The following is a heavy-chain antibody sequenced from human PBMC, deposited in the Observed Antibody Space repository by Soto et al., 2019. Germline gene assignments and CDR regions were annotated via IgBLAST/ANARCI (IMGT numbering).Heavy chain of an antibody. J-gene: IGHJ3*02. CDR3: ARAKAVVIAALDI. Sequence: PGGSLRLSCAAPGFTFNNSAMTWVRQAPGQGLQWVASVSDNGGSRGGTYYADSVKGRFTISRDNSKNTLYLQLDSLTGADTAVYYCARAKAVVIAALDIWGQGTMVTVSS. V-gene: IGHV3-23*01. CDR2: VSDNGGSRGGT. CDR1: GFTFNNSA. D-gene: IGHD2-21*01.